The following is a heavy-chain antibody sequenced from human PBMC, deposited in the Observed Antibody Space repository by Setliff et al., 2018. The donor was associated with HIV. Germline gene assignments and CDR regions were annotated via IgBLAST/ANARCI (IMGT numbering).Heavy chain of an antibody. CDR1: GYTFTSYA. CDR2: INAGNGNT. Sequence: GASVKVSCKASGYTFTSYAMHWVRQAPGQRLAWMGWINAGNGNTKYSQTFQGIVTITRDTSASTAYMELSSLRSEDTAVYYCARGFSYCSGGSCYFGYWGQGTLVTVSS. J-gene: IGHJ4*02. D-gene: IGHD2-15*01. V-gene: IGHV1-3*01. CDR3: ARGFSYCSGGSCYFGY.